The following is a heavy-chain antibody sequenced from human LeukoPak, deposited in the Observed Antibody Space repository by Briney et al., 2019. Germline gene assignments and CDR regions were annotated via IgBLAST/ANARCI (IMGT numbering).Heavy chain of an antibody. CDR1: GYTFTSYY. V-gene: IGHV1-46*01. Sequence: ASVKVSCKASGYTFTSYYMHWVRQAPGQGLEWMGIINPSGGSTSYAQKFQGRVTITADESTSTAYMELSSLRSEDTAVYYCAVDYNLDYWGQGTLVTVSS. D-gene: IGHD5-24*01. CDR3: AVDYNLDY. J-gene: IGHJ4*02. CDR2: INPSGGST.